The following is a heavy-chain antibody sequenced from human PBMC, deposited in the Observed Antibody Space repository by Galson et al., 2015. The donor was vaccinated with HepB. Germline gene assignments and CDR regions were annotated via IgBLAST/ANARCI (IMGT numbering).Heavy chain of an antibody. V-gene: IGHV4-39*02. J-gene: IGHJ4*02. CDR3: TKEDDSSSSH. D-gene: IGHD6-13*01. Sequence: SETLSLTCTVSGGSVSSRSYYWAWIRQAPGKGLEWMGSINYSGKTYYKPSLKSRITISVDTSRDQFSLKLSSVSAADTAIYYCTKEDDSSSSHCGQGTLVTVSA. CDR2: INYSGKT. CDR1: GGSVSSRSYY.